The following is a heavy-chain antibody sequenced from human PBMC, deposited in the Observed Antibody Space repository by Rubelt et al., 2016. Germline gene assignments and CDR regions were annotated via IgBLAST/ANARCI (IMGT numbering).Heavy chain of an antibody. J-gene: IGHJ6*02. CDR2: IYYSWST. V-gene: IGHV4-59*01. CDR3: ARDKRVGGNSPPLYYYYGMDV. D-gene: IGHD4-23*01. Sequence: SWIRQPPGKGLEWIGYIYYSWSTNYNPSLKSRVTISVDTSKNQFSLKLSSVTPADTAVYYCARDKRVGGNSPPLYYYYGMDVWCQGTTVTVSS.